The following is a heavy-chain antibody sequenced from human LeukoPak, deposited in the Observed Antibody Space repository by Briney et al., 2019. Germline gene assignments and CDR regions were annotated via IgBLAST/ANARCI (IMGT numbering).Heavy chain of an antibody. Sequence: AGGSLRLSCAASGFTFSSYSMNWVRQAPGKGLEWVSSISSSSSYIYYADSVKGRFTISRDNAKNSLYLQMNSLRAEDTAVYYCASANLDYPFDYWGQGTLVTVPS. CDR3: ASANLDYPFDY. CDR2: ISSSSSYI. J-gene: IGHJ4*02. CDR1: GFTFSSYS. V-gene: IGHV3-21*01. D-gene: IGHD4-11*01.